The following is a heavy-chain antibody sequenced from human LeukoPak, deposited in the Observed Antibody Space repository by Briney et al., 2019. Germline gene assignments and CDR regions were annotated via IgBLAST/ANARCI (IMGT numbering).Heavy chain of an antibody. Sequence: PGGSLRLSCAASGFTVSSNYMTWVRQAPGKGLEWVSVLYSGGSTYYADSVKGRFTISRDNSKSTLYLHLNIPRPEDTAVYYCKRSVVTTADFDYWGQGTLVTVSS. CDR2: LYSGGST. CDR1: GFTVSSNY. J-gene: IGHJ4*02. D-gene: IGHD2-21*02. CDR3: KRSVVTTADFDY. V-gene: IGHV3-53*05.